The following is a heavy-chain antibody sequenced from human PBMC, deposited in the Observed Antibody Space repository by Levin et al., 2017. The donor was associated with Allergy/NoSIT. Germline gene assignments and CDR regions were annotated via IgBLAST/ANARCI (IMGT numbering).Heavy chain of an antibody. CDR1: GFSLSTSGVG. CDR3: ARITYCSVGSCHTAYRRIDS. J-gene: IGHJ5*01. CDR2: IYWDDDK. D-gene: IGHD2-15*01. V-gene: IGHV2-5*02. Sequence: SGPTLVKPTQTLTLTCTVSGFSLSTSGVGVGWIRQPPGKALEWLGLIYWDDDKRYSPSLNSRLTITRDTSKNQVVLSMTNMDPVDTATYYCARITYCSVGSCHTAYRRIDSWGQGTLVTVSS.